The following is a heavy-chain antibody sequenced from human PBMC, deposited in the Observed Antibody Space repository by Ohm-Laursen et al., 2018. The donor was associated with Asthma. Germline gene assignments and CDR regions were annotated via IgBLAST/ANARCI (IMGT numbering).Heavy chain of an antibody. CDR1: GGTFSSYA. V-gene: IGHV1-69*10. D-gene: IGHD1-20*01. J-gene: IGHJ5*02. CDR3: ARGKRITGTRADRWFDP. Sequence: VASVKVSCKVSGGTFSSYAISWVRQAPGQGLEWMGGIIPIFGIANYAQKFQGRVTITADKSTSTAYMELSSLRSEDTAVYYCARGKRITGTRADRWFDPWGQGTLVTVSS. CDR2: IIPIFGIA.